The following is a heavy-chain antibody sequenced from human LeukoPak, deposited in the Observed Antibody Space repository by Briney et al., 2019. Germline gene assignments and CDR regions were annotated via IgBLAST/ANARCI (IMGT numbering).Heavy chain of an antibody. CDR1: GGSISSSSYY. CDR3: ARSGYSHGYYTNWFDP. J-gene: IGHJ5*02. V-gene: IGHV4-39*01. D-gene: IGHD5-18*01. CDR2: IYYVGDT. Sequence: SETLSLTCTVSGGSISSSSYYWGWIRQPPGKGLEWIGSIYYVGDTYHNPSLKSRVTISVDTSKNQFSLKLSSVTAAETAVYYCARSGYSHGYYTNWFDPWGQGTLVTVSS.